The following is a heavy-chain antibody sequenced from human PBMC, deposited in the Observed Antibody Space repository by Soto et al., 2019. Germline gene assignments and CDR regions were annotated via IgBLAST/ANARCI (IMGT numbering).Heavy chain of an antibody. CDR3: ARDQRYCSGGSCYRRLDY. CDR1: GGSINSYY. V-gene: IGHV4-59*01. J-gene: IGHJ4*02. D-gene: IGHD2-15*01. CDR2: IYYSGST. Sequence: SGTPSLTFTVSGGSINSYYWRWIPQPPGEGLESIGYIYYSGSTNYTPSLKSRVTISVDTSKNQFSLKLSSVTAADTAVYYCARDQRYCSGGSCYRRLDYWGQGTLVTVSS.